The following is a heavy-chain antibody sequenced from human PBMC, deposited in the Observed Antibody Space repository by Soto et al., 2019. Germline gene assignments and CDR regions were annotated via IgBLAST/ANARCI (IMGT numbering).Heavy chain of an antibody. V-gene: IGHV3-7*01. CDR3: AREVDDILTSYYQCYFDY. CDR1: GFTFSSYW. J-gene: IGHJ4*02. D-gene: IGHD3-9*01. Sequence: GGSLRLSCVVSGFTFSSYWMSWVRQAPGKGLEWVANIKEDGSEENYVDSVKGRFTISRDNAKNSLYLQMNILRAEDTAVYYCAREVDDILTSYYQCYFDYWGQGTLVTVSS. CDR2: IKEDGSEE.